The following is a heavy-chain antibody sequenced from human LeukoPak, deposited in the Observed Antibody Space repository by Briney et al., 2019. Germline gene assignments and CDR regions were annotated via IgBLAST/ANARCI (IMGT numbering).Heavy chain of an antibody. CDR3: ARLYYYDSSGPPL. J-gene: IGHJ4*02. CDR2: IYYSGRT. Sequence: SETLSLTCTISGDSISSSNYYWGWIRQPPGKGLEWIGNIYYSGRTYYNPSLKSRVTISADTSKNDFCLKLSSVTAADTAVYYCARLYYYDSSGPPLWGQGTMVAVSS. CDR1: GDSISSSNYY. V-gene: IGHV4-39*02. D-gene: IGHD3-22*01.